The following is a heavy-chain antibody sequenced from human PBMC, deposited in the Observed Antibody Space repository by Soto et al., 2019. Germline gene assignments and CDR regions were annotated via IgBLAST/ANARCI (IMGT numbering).Heavy chain of an antibody. CDR2: LYNTWST. Sequence: QVRLQESGPGLVKPSETLSLTCTVSGASISRYYWCWLRQSPGKGLEWIGYLYNTWSTIYNPSLKRRVTISVDTSKTQFSLRMNSVTAADTAVYYCARDLWGYCGVAYYPLDVWGQGTTVTVSS. V-gene: IGHV4-59*01. D-gene: IGHD2-21*02. J-gene: IGHJ6*02. CDR1: GASISRYY. CDR3: ARDLWGYCGVAYYPLDV.